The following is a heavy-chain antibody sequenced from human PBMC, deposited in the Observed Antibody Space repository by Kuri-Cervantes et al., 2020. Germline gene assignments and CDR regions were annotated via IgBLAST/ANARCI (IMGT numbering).Heavy chain of an antibody. J-gene: IGHJ5*02. D-gene: IGHD2-2*01. Sequence: SVKVSCKASGGTFSSYAISWVRQAPGQGLEWMGGIIPIFGTANYAQKFQGRVTITADESTSTAYMELSSLRSEDTAVYYCAGEGGDVVVPAAIAGVTGWFDPWGQGTLVTVSS. CDR2: IIPIFGTA. CDR1: GGTFSSYA. V-gene: IGHV1-69*13. CDR3: AGEGGDVVVPAAIAGVTGWFDP.